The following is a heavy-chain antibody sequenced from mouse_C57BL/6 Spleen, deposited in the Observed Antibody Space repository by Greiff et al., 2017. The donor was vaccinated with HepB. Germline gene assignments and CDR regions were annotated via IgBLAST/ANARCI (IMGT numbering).Heavy chain of an antibody. CDR2: IYPGSGST. CDR1: GYTFTSYW. J-gene: IGHJ1*03. Sequence: QVQLQQPGAELVKPGASVKMSCTASGYTFTSYWITWVKQRPGQGLEWIGDIYPGSGSTNYNEKFKSKATLAVDTSSSTAYMQLSSLTSEDSAVYYCARVTTVVGWYFDGWGTGTTVTVAT. CDR3: ARVTTVVGWYFDG. V-gene: IGHV1-55*01. D-gene: IGHD1-1*01.